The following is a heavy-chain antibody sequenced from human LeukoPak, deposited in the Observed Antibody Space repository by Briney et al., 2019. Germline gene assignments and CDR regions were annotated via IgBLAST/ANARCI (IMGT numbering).Heavy chain of an antibody. CDR1: GFTFSSYE. V-gene: IGHV3-48*03. CDR2: ISSSGSTI. D-gene: IGHD6-19*01. CDR3: AIALWAVAGRGDYFAY. J-gene: IGHJ4*02. Sequence: GGSLRLSCAASGFTFSSYEMNWVRQAPGKGLEWVSYISSSGSTIYYSDSVKGRFTISRDNAKNSLYLQMNSLSAEDTAVYYCAIALWAVAGRGDYFAYCGQGTLVTVSS.